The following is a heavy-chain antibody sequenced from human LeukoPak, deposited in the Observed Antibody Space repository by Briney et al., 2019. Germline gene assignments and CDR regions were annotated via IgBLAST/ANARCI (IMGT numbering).Heavy chain of an antibody. J-gene: IGHJ4*02. V-gene: IGHV3-13*01. CDR1: GSTSSSYD. CDR3: ARASDGHFDY. Sequence: GGSLRLSCAASGSTSSSYDMHWVRQATGKGLEWVSAIGTAGDTYYPGSVKGRFTISRENAKNSLYLQMNSLRAGDTAVYYCARASDGHFDYWGQGTLVTVSS. CDR2: IGTAGDT.